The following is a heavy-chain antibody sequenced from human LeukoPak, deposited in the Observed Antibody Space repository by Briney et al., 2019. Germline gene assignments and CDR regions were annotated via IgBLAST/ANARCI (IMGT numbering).Heavy chain of an antibody. Sequence: GGSLRLSCAASGFTFDDYAMHWVRQAPGKGLEWVSGISWNSGSIGYADSVKGRFTISRDNAKNSLYLQMNSLRAEDTALYYCAKDIAYSYGSGAFDIWGQGTMVTVS. CDR2: ISWNSGSI. CDR1: GFTFDDYA. CDR3: AKDIAYSYGSGAFDI. V-gene: IGHV3-9*01. J-gene: IGHJ3*02. D-gene: IGHD5-18*01.